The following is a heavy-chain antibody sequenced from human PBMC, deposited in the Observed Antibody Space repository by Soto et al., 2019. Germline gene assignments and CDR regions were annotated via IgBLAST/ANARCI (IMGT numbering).Heavy chain of an antibody. CDR3: ATSYGSGYRAFDY. CDR2: VNPILSMS. V-gene: IGHV1-69*04. D-gene: IGHD3-10*01. J-gene: IGHJ4*02. CDR1: GVTFSFYS. Sequence: QVQLVQSGAEVKRPGSSVKVSCKASGVTFSFYSINWVRQAPGLGLEWMGRVNPILSMSNYAQRFQGRVTLTXDXATSTAYMELSGLRSEDTAMYYCATSYGSGYRAFDYWGQGALVTVSS.